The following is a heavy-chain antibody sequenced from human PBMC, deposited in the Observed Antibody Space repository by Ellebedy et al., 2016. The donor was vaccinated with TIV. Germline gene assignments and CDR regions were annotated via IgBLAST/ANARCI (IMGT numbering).Heavy chain of an antibody. CDR2: ITGMFRTV. Sequence: SVEVSCKASGGTFNSHAISWVRQAPGQGLEWMGGITGMFRTVNYAQKFQGRVTITADEFMTTAYMELSSLRSEDTAVYYCARGGAYCHRYFDDWGQGTLVTVSS. CDR1: GGTFNSHA. V-gene: IGHV1-69*13. CDR3: ARGGAYCHRYFDD. J-gene: IGHJ4*02. D-gene: IGHD2-15*01.